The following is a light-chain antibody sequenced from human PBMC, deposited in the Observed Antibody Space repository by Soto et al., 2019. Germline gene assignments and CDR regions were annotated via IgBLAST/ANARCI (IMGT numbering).Light chain of an antibody. J-gene: IGKJ1*01. CDR1: QSVSGY. Sequence: EIVLTPAPGNLPLSPGDSATHSFRARQSVSGYLAWYQQKPGQAPRRLIYDASKRATGIPARFSGSGFGTDFTLTISSLEPEDFAVYYCQQRSKWRTFGQGTKVDI. CDR2: DAS. V-gene: IGKV3-11*01. CDR3: QQRSKWRT.